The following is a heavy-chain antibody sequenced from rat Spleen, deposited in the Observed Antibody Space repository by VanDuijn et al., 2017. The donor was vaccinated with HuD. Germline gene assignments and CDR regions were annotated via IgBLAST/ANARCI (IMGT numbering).Heavy chain of an antibody. Sequence: EVQVVESGGGLVQPGRSMKLSCAASGFTFSNYAMAWVRQAPTKGLECIASISYDGSATYYRDSVKGRFTISRDNAKSTLSLQMDSLRSEDTATYYCARRHYGYTDYFDYWGQGVMVTVSS. CDR1: GFTFSNYA. CDR2: ISYDGSAT. V-gene: IGHV5-25*01. J-gene: IGHJ2*01. CDR3: ARRHYGYTDYFDY. D-gene: IGHD1-6*01.